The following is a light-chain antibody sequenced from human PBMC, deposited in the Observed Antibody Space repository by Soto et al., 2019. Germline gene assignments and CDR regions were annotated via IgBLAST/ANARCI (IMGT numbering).Light chain of an antibody. Sequence: QLTQSPSSLSASVGDRVTITCRASQDVSRYLAWYQQKAGKAPKLLIYGASTLQAGVPSRFSGVGSGTAFTLTTSSLQPEDFSTYHCQQHQRTPFTFGPGTTVDV. CDR1: QDVSRY. J-gene: IGKJ3*01. CDR2: GAS. V-gene: IGKV1-9*01. CDR3: QQHQRTPFT.